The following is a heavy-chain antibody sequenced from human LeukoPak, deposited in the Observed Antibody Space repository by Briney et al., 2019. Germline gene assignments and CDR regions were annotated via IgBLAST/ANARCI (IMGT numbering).Heavy chain of an antibody. CDR3: ARMYSSGWYTY. CDR2: IYYSGST. V-gene: IGHV4-59*01. J-gene: IGHJ4*02. CDR1: GGSISSYY. Sequence: PSETLSLTCTVSGGSISSYYWSWIRQPPGKGLEWIGYIYYSGSTNYNPSLKSRVTISVDTSKDQFSLKLSSVTAADTAVYYCARMYSSGWYTYWGLGTLVTVSS. D-gene: IGHD6-19*01.